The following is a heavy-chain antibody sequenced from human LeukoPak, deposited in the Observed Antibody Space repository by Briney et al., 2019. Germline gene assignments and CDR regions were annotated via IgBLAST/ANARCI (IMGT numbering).Heavy chain of an antibody. Sequence: GXXFXSYWIGWGRRMPGKGLEWMGIIYPGDSDTRYSPSFQGQVTISADKSISTAYLQWSSLKASDTAMYYCARHLYYYGMDVWGQGTTVTVSS. CDR2: IYPGDSDT. V-gene: IGHV5-51*01. CDR1: GXXFXSYW. J-gene: IGHJ6*02. CDR3: ARHLYYYGMDV.